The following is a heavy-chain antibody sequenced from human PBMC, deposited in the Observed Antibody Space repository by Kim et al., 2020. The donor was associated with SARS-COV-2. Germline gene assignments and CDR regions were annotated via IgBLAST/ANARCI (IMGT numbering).Heavy chain of an antibody. Sequence: GGSLRLSCAASGFSFSSYGIHWVRQAPGKGLEWVAAISYEGSNEYYADSVKGRFTISRDNSKNTLYLQMNSLRIEDTAVYYCAKGGWFGDLPFDYWGQGTPVTVSS. CDR3: AKGGWFGDLPFDY. CDR1: GFSFSSYG. J-gene: IGHJ4*02. CDR2: ISYEGSNE. V-gene: IGHV3-30*18. D-gene: IGHD3-10*01.